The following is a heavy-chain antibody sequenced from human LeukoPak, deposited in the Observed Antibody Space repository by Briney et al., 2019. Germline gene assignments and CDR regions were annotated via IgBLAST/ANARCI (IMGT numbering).Heavy chain of an antibody. J-gene: IGHJ4*02. D-gene: IGHD1-26*01. Sequence: SETLSLTCAVYGGSFSGYYWSWIRQPPGKGLEWIGEINHSGSTYYNPSLKSRVTISVDTSKNQFSLKLSSVTAADTAVYYCARNANRGSTFDYWGQGTLVTVSS. V-gene: IGHV4-34*01. CDR3: ARNANRGSTFDY. CDR1: GGSFSGYY. CDR2: INHSGST.